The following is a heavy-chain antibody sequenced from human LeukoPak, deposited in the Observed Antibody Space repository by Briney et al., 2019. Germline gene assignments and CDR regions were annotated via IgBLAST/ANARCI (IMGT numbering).Heavy chain of an antibody. J-gene: IGHJ4*02. Sequence: PGGSLRLSCAASGFTFSSYSMNWVRQAPGKGLEWVANIKQDGTEAVYVDSVRGRFTIFRDNAKNSLYLQMNSLRAEDTAVYYCSNGIYRDSYWGQGTLVTVSS. CDR3: SNGIYRDSY. D-gene: IGHD4-4*01. CDR1: GFTFSSYS. V-gene: IGHV3-7*01. CDR2: IKQDGTEA.